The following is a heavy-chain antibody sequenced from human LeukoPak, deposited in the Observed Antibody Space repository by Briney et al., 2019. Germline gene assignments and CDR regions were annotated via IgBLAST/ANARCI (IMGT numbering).Heavy chain of an antibody. Sequence: GGSLRLSCAASGFTFSSYGMHWVRQAPGTGLEWVAVISYDGSNKYYADSVKGRFTISRDNSKNTLYLQMNSLRAEDTAVYYCANGYCTNGVCYPYYYYYMDVWGKGTTVTVSS. CDR1: GFTFSSYG. V-gene: IGHV3-30*18. J-gene: IGHJ6*03. D-gene: IGHD2-8*01. CDR3: ANGYCTNGVCYPYYYYYMDV. CDR2: ISYDGSNK.